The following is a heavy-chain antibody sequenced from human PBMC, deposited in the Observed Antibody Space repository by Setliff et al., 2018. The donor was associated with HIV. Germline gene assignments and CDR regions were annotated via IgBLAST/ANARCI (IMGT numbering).Heavy chain of an antibody. V-gene: IGHV1-2*02. D-gene: IGHD4-17*01. CDR1: GYTFTGYH. J-gene: IGHJ3*01. Sequence: ASVKVSCKASGYTFTGYHMHWVRQAPGQGLEWMGWINPNSGGTNYSQKFQGRVTMTRDSSISKAYMELSRLRSDDTAVYYCARAPYGDYGINFNAFDLWGQGTLVTVSS. CDR2: INPNSGGT. CDR3: ARAPYGDYGINFNAFDL.